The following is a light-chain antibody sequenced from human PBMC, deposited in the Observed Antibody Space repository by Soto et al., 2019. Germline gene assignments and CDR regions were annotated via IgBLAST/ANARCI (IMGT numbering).Light chain of an antibody. Sequence: EIVLTQSPGTLSLSPGERATLSCRASQSVTSTYLAWYQQKPGLAPRLLIYGASIRATGIPDKFSGGGSGTDFTLTISRLAPEDFAVYYYQQYGSPPITFGQGTRLEIE. V-gene: IGKV3-20*01. CDR3: QQYGSPPIT. J-gene: IGKJ5*01. CDR2: GAS. CDR1: QSVTSTY.